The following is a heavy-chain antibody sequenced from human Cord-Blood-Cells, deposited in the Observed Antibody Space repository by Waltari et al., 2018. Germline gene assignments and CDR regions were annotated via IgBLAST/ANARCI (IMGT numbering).Heavy chain of an antibody. CDR3: ARAFSSIAARYFDY. V-gene: IGHV4-61*09. Sequence: QVQLQESGPGLVKPSQTLSLTCTVSGGSISSGSYYWSWIRQPAGKGLEWIGYIYTSGGTNYNPALKSRFTISVDASKNQFSLKLSSVTAADTAVYYCARAFSSIAARYFDYWGQGTLVTVSS. J-gene: IGHJ4*02. CDR1: GGSISSGSYY. D-gene: IGHD6-6*01. CDR2: IYTSGGT.